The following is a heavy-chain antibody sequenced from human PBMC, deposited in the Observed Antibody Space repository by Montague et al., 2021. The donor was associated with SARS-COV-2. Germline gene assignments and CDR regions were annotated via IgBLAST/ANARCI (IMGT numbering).Heavy chain of an antibody. Sequence: SLSLSLSASGFTVSSNYMTWVRQAPGKGLEWISVIYSSGSTFYADSVKGRFTISGDNSKNTLYLQMNSLRAEDTAVYYCARELGVVVTAFPMMDVWGQGTTVTVSS. CDR1: GFTVSSNY. V-gene: IGHV3-66*01. D-gene: IGHD2-21*02. J-gene: IGHJ6*02. CDR2: IYSSGST. CDR3: ARELGVVVTAFPMMDV.